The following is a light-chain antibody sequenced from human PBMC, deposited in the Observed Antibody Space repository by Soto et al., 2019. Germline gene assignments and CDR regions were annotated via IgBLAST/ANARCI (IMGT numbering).Light chain of an antibody. CDR1: SSDIGAYNY. J-gene: IGLJ1*01. CDR2: EVG. V-gene: IGLV2-14*01. Sequence: QSVLTQPASVSGSPGQSITISCTGTSSDIGAYNYVSWYQQHPGKAPKLMIYEVGNRPSGLSNRFSGSKSGNMASLTISGLQAEDEADYFCSSYTSSSTLYVFGTGTKLTVL. CDR3: SSYTSSSTLYV.